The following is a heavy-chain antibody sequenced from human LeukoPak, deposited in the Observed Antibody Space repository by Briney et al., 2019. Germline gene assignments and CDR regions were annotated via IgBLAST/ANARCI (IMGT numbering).Heavy chain of an antibody. CDR3: ARGADSSGYYSIFYFDY. J-gene: IGHJ4*02. CDR1: GGSINTYY. D-gene: IGHD3-22*01. V-gene: IGHV4-59*01. Sequence: PSETLSPTCTVSGGSINTYYWNWIRQPPGKGLEWIGYIYYSGSTNYNPSLKSRVTISVDTSKNQFSLKLSSVTAADTAVYYCARGADSSGYYSIFYFDYWGQGTLVTVSS. CDR2: IYYSGST.